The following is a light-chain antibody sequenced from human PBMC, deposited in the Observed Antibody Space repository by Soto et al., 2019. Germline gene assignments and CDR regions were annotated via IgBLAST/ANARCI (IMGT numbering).Light chain of an antibody. CDR1: QRVSTSY. V-gene: IGKV3-20*01. CDR2: AAS. J-gene: IGKJ1*01. Sequence: EIVLTQSPDTLSLSPGERATLSCRASQRVSTSYLAWYQQKPGQAPRLLIYAASSRAIGIPDRFSGSGFGTEFTLTISRLEPEDFAVYYCQQYGSSPRTFGQGTKVDI. CDR3: QQYGSSPRT.